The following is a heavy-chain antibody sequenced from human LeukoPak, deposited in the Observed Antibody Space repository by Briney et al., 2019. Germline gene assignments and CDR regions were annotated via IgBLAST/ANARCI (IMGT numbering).Heavy chain of an antibody. J-gene: IGHJ4*02. CDR2: ISKDGSDK. V-gene: IGHV3-30-3*01. CDR1: GFTFSDYA. CDR3: ARDYWWNYDY. D-gene: IGHD1-7*01. Sequence: GSLRLSCAASGFTFSDYAMHWVRQAPGKGLEWVAVISKDGSDKYYPGSVRGRFTISRDNSKNTIYLQMDSLRAEDTAIYYCARDYWWNYDYWGQGTLVTVSS.